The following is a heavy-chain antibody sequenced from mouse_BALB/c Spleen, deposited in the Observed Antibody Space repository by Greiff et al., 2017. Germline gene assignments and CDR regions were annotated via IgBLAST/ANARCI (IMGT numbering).Heavy chain of an antibody. CDR3: ARNYDDDAWFAY. J-gene: IGHJ3*01. CDR1: GFSLSRYS. Sequence: VKLQESGPGLVAPSQSLSITCTVSGFSLSRYSVHWVRQPPGKGLEWLGMIWGGGSTDYTSALKSRLSISKDNSKSQVFLKMNSLQTDDTAMYYCARNYDDDAWFAYWGQGTLVTVSA. D-gene: IGHD2-4*01. V-gene: IGHV2-6-4*01. CDR2: IWGGGST.